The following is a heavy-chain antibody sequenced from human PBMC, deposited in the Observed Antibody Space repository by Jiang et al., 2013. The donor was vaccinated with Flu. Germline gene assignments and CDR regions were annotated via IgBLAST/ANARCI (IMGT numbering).Heavy chain of an antibody. J-gene: IGHJ4*02. CDR1: GGSISSYY. D-gene: IGHD3-22*01. Sequence: GSGLVKPSETLSLTCTVSGGSISSYYWSWIRQPPGKGLEWIGYIYYSGSTNYNPSLKSRVTISVDTSKNQFSLKLCSVTAADTAVYYCARLLPGITMIVALDYWGQGTLVT. CDR3: ARLLPGITMIVALDY. V-gene: IGHV4-59*08. CDR2: IYYSGST.